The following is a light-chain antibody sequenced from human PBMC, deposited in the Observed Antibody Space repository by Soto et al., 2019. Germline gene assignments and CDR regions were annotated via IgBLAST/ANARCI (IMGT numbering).Light chain of an antibody. CDR2: ASS. V-gene: IGKV1-16*01. Sequence: DIKMTQSPSSLSASVGDRVTITCRANQSISDYLNWYQQKPGKAPKFLIYASSSLQSGVPSRFSGSGSGTEFTLTISSLQPDDFATYYCQQYNSYSTFGQGTKVDIK. CDR3: QQYNSYST. CDR1: QSISDY. J-gene: IGKJ1*01.